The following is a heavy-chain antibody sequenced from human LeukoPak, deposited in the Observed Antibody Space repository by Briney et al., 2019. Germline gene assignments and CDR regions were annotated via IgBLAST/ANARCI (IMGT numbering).Heavy chain of an antibody. CDR3: ARDLGKMATIVAYYGMDV. Sequence: SVKVSCKASGDTFSTYAINWVRRAPGQGLEWMGGLIPGFGTPKYPQKFQGRLTITAAESTSTAYMDLSSLTFEDTAVYYCARDLGKMATIVAYYGMDVWGQGTTVTVSS. CDR1: GDTFSTYA. CDR2: LIPGFGTP. V-gene: IGHV1-69*13. J-gene: IGHJ6*02. D-gene: IGHD5-24*01.